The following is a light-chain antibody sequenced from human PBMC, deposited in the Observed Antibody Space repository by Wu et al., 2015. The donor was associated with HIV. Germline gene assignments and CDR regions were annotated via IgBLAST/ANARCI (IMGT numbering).Light chain of an antibody. CDR3: QQRLNWPPVT. CDR2: DTS. V-gene: IGKV3-11*01. Sequence: EIVLTQSPATLSLSPGERATVSCRASQSVDRYLAWYQLKPGQAPRLLIYDTSNRATGIPARFSGSGSGTDFTLTISSLEPEDFAVYYCQQRLNWPPVTFGQGTRWKSN. J-gene: IGKJ1*01. CDR1: QSVDRY.